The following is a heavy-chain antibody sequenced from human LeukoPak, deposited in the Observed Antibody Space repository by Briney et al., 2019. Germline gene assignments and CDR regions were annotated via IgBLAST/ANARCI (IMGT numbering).Heavy chain of an antibody. CDR3: ARGPYDILTGYSQGYMDV. CDR1: GGSISSGSYY. D-gene: IGHD3-9*01. J-gene: IGHJ6*03. CDR2: IYTSGST. Sequence: SQTLSLTCTVSGGSISSGSYYWSWIRQPAGTGLEWIGRIYTSGSTNYNPSLKSRVTISVDTSKNQFSLKRSSVTAADTAVYYCARGPYDILTGYSQGYMDVWGKGTTVTVSS. V-gene: IGHV4-61*02.